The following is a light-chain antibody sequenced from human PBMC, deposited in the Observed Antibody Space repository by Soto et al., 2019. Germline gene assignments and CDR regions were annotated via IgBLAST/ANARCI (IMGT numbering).Light chain of an antibody. V-gene: IGLV2-8*01. J-gene: IGLJ2*01. CDR3: SSYAGNHNLVV. Sequence: QSVLTQPPSASGSPGQSVTISCTGTSSDVGGYDYVSWYQQHPGKAPKVMIYEVNKRPSGVPDRFSGSKSGNTASLTVSRPQAGDGADYYRSSYAGNHNLVVFGGGTQLTVL. CDR2: EVN. CDR1: SSDVGGYDY.